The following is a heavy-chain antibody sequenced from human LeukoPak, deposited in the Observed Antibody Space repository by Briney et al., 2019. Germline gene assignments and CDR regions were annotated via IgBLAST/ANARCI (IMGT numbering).Heavy chain of an antibody. Sequence: GGSLRLSCEASGFIFGSYVMSWVRQAPGKGLEWVSSISVSGDSTYYADSVKGRFTISRDNSKNTLYLQMNSLRAEDTAIFYCTKDHSHLCHRDWGQGTLVTVSS. CDR1: GFIFGSYV. V-gene: IGHV3-23*01. J-gene: IGHJ4*02. CDR3: TKDHSHLCHRD. D-gene: IGHD2-2*01. CDR2: ISVSGDST.